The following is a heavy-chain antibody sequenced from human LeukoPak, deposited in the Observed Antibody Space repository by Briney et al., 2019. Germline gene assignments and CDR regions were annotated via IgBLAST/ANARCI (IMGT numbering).Heavy chain of an antibody. CDR1: GGSISSYY. V-gene: IGHV4-59*01. D-gene: IGHD5-12*01. CDR3: ARAYGVATFFDP. J-gene: IGHJ5*02. Sequence: SETLSLTCTVSGGSISSYYWSWIRQPPGKGLEWIGYVYYSGSTNYNPSLKSRVTISVDTSKNQFSLKLSSVTAADTAVYCCARAYGVATFFDPWGQGTLVTVSS. CDR2: VYYSGST.